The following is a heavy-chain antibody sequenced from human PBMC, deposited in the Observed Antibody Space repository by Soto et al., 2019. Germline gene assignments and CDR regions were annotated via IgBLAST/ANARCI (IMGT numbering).Heavy chain of an antibody. V-gene: IGHV6-1*01. CDR1: GDSVSSNSAA. CDR3: ARDQGTEIFGVVMEPDNDAFDI. J-gene: IGHJ3*02. CDR2: TYYRSKWYN. D-gene: IGHD3-3*01. Sequence: SQTLSLTCAISGDSVSSNSAAWNWIRQSPSRGLEWLGRTYYRSKWYNDYAVSVKSRITINPDTSKNQFSLQLNSVTPEDTAVYYCARDQGTEIFGVVMEPDNDAFDIWGQGTMVTVSS.